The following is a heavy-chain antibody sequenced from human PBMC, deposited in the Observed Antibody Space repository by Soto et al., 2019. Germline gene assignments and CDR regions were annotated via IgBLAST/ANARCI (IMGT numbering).Heavy chain of an antibody. V-gene: IGHV3-23*01. Sequence: EVQLMESGGGLVQPGGSLSLSCASSGFTLSMSAVNWVRQAPGKGLEWVSYISDSGDRTYYADSVKGRFTISRDRSKNTVSLQMDSLRAEDTAVYYCAKDRGIIVKAGDAFDVWGQGTKVTVSS. CDR2: ISDSGDRT. CDR1: GFTLSMSA. CDR3: AKDRGIIVKAGDAFDV. D-gene: IGHD3-16*02. J-gene: IGHJ3*01.